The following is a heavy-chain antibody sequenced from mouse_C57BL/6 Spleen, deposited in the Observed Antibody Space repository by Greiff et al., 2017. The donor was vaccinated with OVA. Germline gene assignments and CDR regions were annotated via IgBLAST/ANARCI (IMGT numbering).Heavy chain of an antibody. J-gene: IGHJ1*03. D-gene: IGHD1-1*01. Sequence: QVQLKESGAELVRPGASVKLSCKASGYTFTDYYINWVKQRPGQGLEWIARIYPGSGNTYYNEKFKGKATLTAEKSSSTAYMQLSSLTSEDSAVYFCARSPHMYYYGSSYGYFDVWGTGTTVTVSS. V-gene: IGHV1-76*01. CDR2: IYPGSGNT. CDR1: GYTFTDYY. CDR3: ARSPHMYYYGSSYGYFDV.